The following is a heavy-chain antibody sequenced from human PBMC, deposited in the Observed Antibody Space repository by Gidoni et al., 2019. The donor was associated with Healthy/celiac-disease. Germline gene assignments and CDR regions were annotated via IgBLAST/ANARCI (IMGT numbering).Heavy chain of an antibody. Sequence: EVQLVESGGGLVQPGGSLRLSCAASGFTFSSYSMNWVRQAPGKGLEWVSYMSSSSSTIYYADSVKGRFTISRDNAKNSLYLKMNSLRDEDTAVYYCARIAEYSSGWYDYWGQGTLVTVSS. CDR3: ARIAEYSSGWYDY. V-gene: IGHV3-48*02. D-gene: IGHD6-19*01. CDR2: MSSSSSTI. J-gene: IGHJ4*02. CDR1: GFTFSSYS.